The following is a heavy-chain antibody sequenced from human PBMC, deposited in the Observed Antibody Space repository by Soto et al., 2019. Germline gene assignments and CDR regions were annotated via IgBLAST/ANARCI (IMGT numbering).Heavy chain of an antibody. V-gene: IGHV1-18*01. D-gene: IGHD4-17*01. J-gene: IGHJ4*02. CDR3: ARVGTTRDY. Sequence: QVQLVQSGAEVKKHGASVKVSCKASGYTFTNFVISWVRQAPGQGLEWMGWISAYDGNTNYAQNFQGRVTMTTDTATSTAYMELRSLRSDDTAVYYCARVGTTRDYWGKGTLVTVSS. CDR1: GYTFTNFV. CDR2: ISAYDGNT.